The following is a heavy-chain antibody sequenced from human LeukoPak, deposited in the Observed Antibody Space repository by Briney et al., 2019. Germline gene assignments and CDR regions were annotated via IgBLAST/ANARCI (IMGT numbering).Heavy chain of an antibody. J-gene: IGHJ5*02. D-gene: IGHD2-21*02. Sequence: GGSLSLPCVGSGHPFSTSWMHWVRQAPGKGPEYVAYINQDGSETNYVDSVKGRFTISRDNTRNSLFLQMYSLRDEDTAIYYCARWAGRCGGDCQSEDPWGLGTLVIVSS. CDR2: INQDGSET. CDR3: ARWAGRCGGDCQSEDP. V-gene: IGHV3-7*01. CDR1: GHPFSTSW.